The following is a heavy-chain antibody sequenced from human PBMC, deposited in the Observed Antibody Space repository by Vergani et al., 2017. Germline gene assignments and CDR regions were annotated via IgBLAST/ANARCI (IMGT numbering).Heavy chain of an antibody. D-gene: IGHD5-18*01. V-gene: IGHV1-69*17. CDR3: ARLGETWIHPYYYYGMDV. J-gene: IGHJ6*02. CDR1: GGTFSSYA. CDR2: IIPIFGIA. Sequence: QVQLVQSGAEVKKPGSSVKVSCKASGGTFSSYAISWVRQAPGQGLEWMGGIIPIFGIANYAQKFQGRVTITADKSTSTAYMELSSLRSEDTAVYYCARLGETWIHPYYYYGMDVWGQGTTVTVSS.